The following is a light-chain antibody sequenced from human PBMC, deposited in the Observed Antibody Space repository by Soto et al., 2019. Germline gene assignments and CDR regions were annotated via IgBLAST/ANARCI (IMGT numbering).Light chain of an antibody. CDR1: QSISTW. V-gene: IGKV1-5*03. CDR2: NAS. CDR3: QQYNTFPLT. Sequence: DIQMTQSPSTLSASVGDRVTITCRASQSISTWLAWYQQKPGKAPKLLIYNASSLQNGLPSRLSRSGSGTEFTLTISSLHPDDFATYYCQQYNTFPLTFGGGTTVQIK. J-gene: IGKJ4*01.